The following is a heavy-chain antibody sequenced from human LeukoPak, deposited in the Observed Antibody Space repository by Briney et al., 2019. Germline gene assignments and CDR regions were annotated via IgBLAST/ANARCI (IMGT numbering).Heavy chain of an antibody. V-gene: IGHV4-39*01. CDR3: ARRELLWFGRKNGLFDY. CDR1: GVSISSSSYY. Sequence: PSETLSLTCTVSGVSISSSSYYWGWIRQPPRKGLEWVGSIYYSGAAHYNPSLESRVTISVDTSKNQFSLKLNSVTAADTAVYYCARRELLWFGRKNGLFDYWGQGTLVTVSS. CDR2: IYYSGAA. D-gene: IGHD3-10*01. J-gene: IGHJ4*02.